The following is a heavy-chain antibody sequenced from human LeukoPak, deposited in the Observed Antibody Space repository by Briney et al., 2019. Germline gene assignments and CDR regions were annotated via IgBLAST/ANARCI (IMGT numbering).Heavy chain of an antibody. CDR2: ISGSGGST. CDR3: ARAWIQLWLGDY. CDR1: GFTFSSYA. D-gene: IGHD5-18*01. V-gene: IGHV3-23*01. J-gene: IGHJ4*02. Sequence: GGSLRLSCAASGFTFSSYAMSWVRQAPGKGLEWVSAISGSGGSTYYADSVKGRFTISRDNSKNTLYLQMNSLRAEDTAVYYCARAWIQLWLGDYWGQGTLVTVSS.